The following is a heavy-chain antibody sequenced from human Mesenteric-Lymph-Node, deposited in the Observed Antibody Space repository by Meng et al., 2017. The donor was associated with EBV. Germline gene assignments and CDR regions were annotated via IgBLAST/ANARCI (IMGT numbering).Heavy chain of an antibody. Sequence: QAPVVQSGAEVKKLGAVRKVSCKASGYTFTSNYIHWVRQAPGKGPEWMGLINPSSGGTSYAQKFQGRVTMTRDTSTSTVYMEVISLRSDDTAVYYCTRVVYREFDPWGQGTLVTVSS. V-gene: IGHV1-46*01. D-gene: IGHD5/OR15-5a*01. J-gene: IGHJ5*02. CDR1: GYTFTSNY. CDR3: TRVVYREFDP. CDR2: INPSSGGT.